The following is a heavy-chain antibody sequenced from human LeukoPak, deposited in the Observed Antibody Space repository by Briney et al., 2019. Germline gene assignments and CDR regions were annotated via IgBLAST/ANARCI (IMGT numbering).Heavy chain of an antibody. CDR1: GGTFSSYA. CDR2: IIPIFGTA. CDR3: ARKGPAAMEPFDY. J-gene: IGHJ4*02. Sequence: SVKVSCKASGGTFSSYAISWVRQAPGQGLEWMGGIIPIFGTANYAQKFQGRVTITADESASTAYMELSSLRSEDTAVYYCARKGPAAMEPFDYWGQGTLVTVSS. V-gene: IGHV1-69*13. D-gene: IGHD2-2*01.